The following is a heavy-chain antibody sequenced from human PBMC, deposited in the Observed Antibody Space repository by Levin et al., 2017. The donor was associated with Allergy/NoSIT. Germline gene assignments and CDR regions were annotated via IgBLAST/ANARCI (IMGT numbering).Heavy chain of an antibody. CDR2: VQQDGSGK. V-gene: IGHV3-7*01. CDR1: GFTFSRYW. CDR3: AALDSIMIRTRGY. J-gene: IGHJ4*02. D-gene: IGHD3-22*01. Sequence: GGSLRLSCTASGFTFSRYWMSWVRQAPGKGLEWVANVQQDGSGKYYVDSVKGRFTISRDNTKNSLYLQMNSLRAEDTAVYYCAALDSIMIRTRGYWGQGTLVTVSS.